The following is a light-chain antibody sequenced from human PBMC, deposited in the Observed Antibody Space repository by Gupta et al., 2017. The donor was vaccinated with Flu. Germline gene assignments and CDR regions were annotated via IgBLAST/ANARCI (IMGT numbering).Light chain of an antibody. CDR3: LQDDNLLLT. V-gene: IGKV1-33*01. J-gene: IGKJ4*01. CDR2: DAS. Sequence: DIQMTQSPSSLSASVGDRVTITCQASQDISNYLNWYQQKPGKAPKLLIYDASNLETGVPSRFSGSGSGTDFTLTISSLQPEDIATYYCLQDDNLLLTFGGGTKVEIK. CDR1: QDISNY.